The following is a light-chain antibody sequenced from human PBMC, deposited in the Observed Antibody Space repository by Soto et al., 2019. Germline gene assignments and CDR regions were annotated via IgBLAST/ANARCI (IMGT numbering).Light chain of an antibody. CDR3: SSFTSRFTFV. V-gene: IGLV2-14*01. J-gene: IGLJ1*01. CDR1: RSDVGAYNY. CDR2: EVT. Sequence: QSFLTQPASVSLSPGQSIAISCTGTRSDVGAYNYVSWYQQHPGKAPKLMISEVTNRPSGVSDRFSGSKSGNTASLTISGLQAEDEADYYCSSFTSRFTFVFGTGTKVTVL.